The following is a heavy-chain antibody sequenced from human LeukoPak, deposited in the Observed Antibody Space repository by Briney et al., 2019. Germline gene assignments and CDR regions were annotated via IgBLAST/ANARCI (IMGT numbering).Heavy chain of an antibody. CDR1: GFTFSSCG. V-gene: IGHV3-30*18. J-gene: IGHJ4*02. CDR2: FSYDGINT. D-gene: IGHD6-19*01. CDR3: VKEADSGGYRTSDY. Sequence: GGSLRLSCAASGFTFSSCGMHWVRQAPGKGLEWLAVFSYDGINTLYRDSVKGRFTISRDNSKNMLYLQMNSLRTEDTAVYYCVKEADSGGYRTSDYWGQGTLVTVSS.